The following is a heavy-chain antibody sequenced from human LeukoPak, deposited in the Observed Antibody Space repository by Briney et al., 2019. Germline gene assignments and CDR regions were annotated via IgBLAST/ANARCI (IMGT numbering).Heavy chain of an antibody. D-gene: IGHD3-3*01. CDR1: GYSISSDYY. Sequence: SETLSLTCAVSGYSISSDYYWAWIRQHPGKGLEWIESIYHSGNTYYNPSLKSRVTISVDTSKNQFSLKLSSVTAADTAVYYCARNVRDYYFCSAYYYWGQGTLVTVSS. J-gene: IGHJ4*02. V-gene: IGHV4-38-2*01. CDR2: IYHSGNT. CDR3: ARNVRDYYFCSAYYY.